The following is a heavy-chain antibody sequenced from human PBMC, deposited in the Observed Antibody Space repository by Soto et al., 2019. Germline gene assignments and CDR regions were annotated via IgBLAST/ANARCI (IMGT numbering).Heavy chain of an antibody. CDR1: GYTFTSYG. Sequence: QVQLVQPGAEVKKPGASVKVSCKASGYTFTSYGISWVRQAPGQGLEWMGWISAYNGNTNYAQKPQGRVNMTTDTSTRTGYMELEGLGSDYTAVDYRGGERIIRGRRGVLDYWGQGTLVTVSS. J-gene: IGHJ4*02. D-gene: IGHD3-10*01. CDR3: GGERIIRGRRGVLDY. CDR2: ISAYNGNT. V-gene: IGHV1-18*01.